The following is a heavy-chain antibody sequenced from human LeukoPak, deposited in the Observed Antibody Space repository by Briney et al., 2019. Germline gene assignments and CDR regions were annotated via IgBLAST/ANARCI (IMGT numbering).Heavy chain of an antibody. CDR3: ARALAATYNYFGY. D-gene: IGHD5-24*01. CDR2: IKQDGSEK. Sequence: GGSLRLSCAASGFTFSSYWMSWVRQAPGKGLEWVANIKQDGSEKYYVDSVKGRFTISRDNAKNSLYLQMNSLRAEDTAVYYCARALAATYNYFGYWGQGTLVTVSS. V-gene: IGHV3-7*01. J-gene: IGHJ4*02. CDR1: GFTFSSYW.